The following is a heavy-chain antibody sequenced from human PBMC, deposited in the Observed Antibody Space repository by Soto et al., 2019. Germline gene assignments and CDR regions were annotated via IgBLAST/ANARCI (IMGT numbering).Heavy chain of an antibody. Sequence: QVQVMQSGAEVKKPGDSVKVSCKTSGYIFSDYGINWVRQAPGQGLEWMGWSSGYSENANLAQKFKGRVTMTTDKSTRTAYMELRRLRSDDTAVYYCAKRTSGTTWGESDYWGQGTLVTVSS. V-gene: IGHV1-18*04. CDR3: AKRTSGTTWGESDY. D-gene: IGHD4-17*01. CDR1: GYIFSDYG. J-gene: IGHJ4*02. CDR2: SSGYSENA.